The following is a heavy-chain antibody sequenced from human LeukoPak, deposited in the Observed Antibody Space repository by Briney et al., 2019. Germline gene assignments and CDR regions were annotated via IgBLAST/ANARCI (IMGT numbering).Heavy chain of an antibody. Sequence: GGSLRLSCTASGFSFGDYAMHWVRQAPGKGLEWVGFIRSKTYGGTTEYAASVKGTFVISRDDSKSIAYLQMNSLNTEDTAVYYCARAYDWSGYLQAYWGQGTLVTVSS. V-gene: IGHV3-49*04. CDR2: IRSKTYGGTT. CDR3: ARAYDWSGYLQAY. J-gene: IGHJ4*02. D-gene: IGHD3-3*01. CDR1: GFSFGDYA.